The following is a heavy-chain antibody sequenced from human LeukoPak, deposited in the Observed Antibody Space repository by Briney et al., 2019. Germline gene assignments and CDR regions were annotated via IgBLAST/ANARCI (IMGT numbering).Heavy chain of an antibody. Sequence: GGSLRLSCAASGFIFTTYAMGWVRQLPGKGLEWVSSVSSSGSDTYYTSSVKGRFTISRDNSKNTLYLQMNSLRAEDTAVYYCAKADTAMGIYDYWGQGTLVTVSS. J-gene: IGHJ4*02. CDR3: AKADTAMGIYDY. V-gene: IGHV3-23*05. CDR2: VSSSGSDT. CDR1: GFIFTTYA. D-gene: IGHD5-18*01.